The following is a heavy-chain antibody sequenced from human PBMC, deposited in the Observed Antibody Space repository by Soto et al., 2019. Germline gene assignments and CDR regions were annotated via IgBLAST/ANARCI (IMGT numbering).Heavy chain of an antibody. CDR2: ISTYNGDT. V-gene: IGHV1-18*01. CDR3: AREGVAPYYYYGMDV. Sequence: ASVKVSCKASGYTFTRSGSSWVRQAPGQGLEWMGWISTYNGDTNYAQTFQGRVTMTTDTSTGTVHMEVRSLRSDDTAVYYCAREGVAPYYYYGMDVWGQGTPVTVSS. J-gene: IGHJ6*02. D-gene: IGHD5-12*01. CDR1: GYTFTRSG.